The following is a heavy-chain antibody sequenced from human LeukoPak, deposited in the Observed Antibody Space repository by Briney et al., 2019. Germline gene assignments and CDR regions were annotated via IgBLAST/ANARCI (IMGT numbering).Heavy chain of an antibody. V-gene: IGHV3-23*01. D-gene: IGHD6-19*01. J-gene: IGHJ6*02. CDR1: GFTFSHYA. CDR2: ITASSDRT. CDR3: ARDRIAVAGRCYYYGMDV. Sequence: GGSLRLSCAASGFTFSHYAMSWVRQAPAKGLEWVSGITASSDRTWYADSVEGRFTISRDNSKNTLYLQMNSLRAEDTAVYYCARDRIAVAGRCYYYGMDVWGQGTTVTVSS.